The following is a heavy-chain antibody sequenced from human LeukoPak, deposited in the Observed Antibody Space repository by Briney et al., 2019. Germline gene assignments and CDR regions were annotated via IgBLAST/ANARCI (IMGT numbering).Heavy chain of an antibody. V-gene: IGHV3-23*01. CDR1: GFTFSSYA. CDR2: ISGSGGST. D-gene: IGHD3-10*01. J-gene: IGHJ4*02. CDR3: AKDPSLLLRFGEYEN. Sequence: GGSLRLSCAASGFTFSSYAMSWVRQAPGKGLEWVSAISGSGGSTYYADSVKGRFTISRDNSKNTLYLQMNSLRAEDTAVYYCAKDPSLLLRFGEYENWGQGTLVTVSS.